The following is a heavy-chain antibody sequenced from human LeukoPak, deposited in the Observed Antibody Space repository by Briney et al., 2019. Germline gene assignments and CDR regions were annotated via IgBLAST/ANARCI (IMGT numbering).Heavy chain of an antibody. Sequence: SVTVSCKASGGTFSSYAISWVRQAPGQGLEWMGGIIPIFGTANYAQKFQGRVTITADESTSTAYMELSSLRSEDTAVYYCVVGAPNWGFDYWGQGTLVTVSS. CDR1: GGTFSSYA. CDR2: IIPIFGTA. V-gene: IGHV1-69*13. J-gene: IGHJ4*02. D-gene: IGHD7-27*01. CDR3: VVGAPNWGFDY.